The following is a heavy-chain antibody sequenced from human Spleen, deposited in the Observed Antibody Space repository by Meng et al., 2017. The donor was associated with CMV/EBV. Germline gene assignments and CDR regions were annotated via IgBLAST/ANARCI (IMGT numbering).Heavy chain of an antibody. CDR2: IIWNGGST. D-gene: IGHD1-26*01. Sequence: GESLKISCAASGFTFDDYGMSWVRQVPGKGLEWGSGIIWNGGSTSYADSVKGRFTISRDNAKNSLYLQMNSLKAEDTALYYCARDRGSSEYYLDNWGQGTLVTVSS. V-gene: IGHV3-20*04. J-gene: IGHJ4*02. CDR3: ARDRGSSEYYLDN. CDR1: GFTFDDYG.